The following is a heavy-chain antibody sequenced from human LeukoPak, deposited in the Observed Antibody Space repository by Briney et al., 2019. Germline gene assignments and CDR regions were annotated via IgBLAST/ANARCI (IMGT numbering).Heavy chain of an antibody. CDR1: GGSISDGGYY. Sequence: PSETLSLTCAVSGGSISDGGYYWSWIRQHPGKGLEWIGNIYDSGATYYSPALQSRVAISVDTSDNKFSLKLRSLTAADTAVCYCARGGDRRGFDYWGQGTLVTVSS. V-gene: IGHV4-31*11. J-gene: IGHJ4*02. D-gene: IGHD1-14*01. CDR3: ARGGDRRGFDY. CDR2: IYDSGAT.